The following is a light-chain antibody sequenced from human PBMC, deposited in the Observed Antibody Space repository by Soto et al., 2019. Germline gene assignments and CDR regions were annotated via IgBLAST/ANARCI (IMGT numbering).Light chain of an antibody. CDR1: QSVNSAH. V-gene: IGKV3-20*01. CDR3: QHYGSSPQ. Sequence: EIVLTQSPGTLSLSPGERATLSCRTSQSVNSAHLAWYRQRPGQTPSLLIYAASKRAAGTPDRFSGGGTGTDFTLTISRLEPEDFTMYFCQHYGSSPQFGQGTKLEI. CDR2: AAS. J-gene: IGKJ2*01.